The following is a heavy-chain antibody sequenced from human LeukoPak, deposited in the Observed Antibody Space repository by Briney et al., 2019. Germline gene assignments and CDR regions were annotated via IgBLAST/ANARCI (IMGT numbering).Heavy chain of an antibody. CDR2: ISYDGSNK. Sequence: GGSLRLSCAASGFTFSSYAMHWVRQAPGKGLEWVAVISYDGSNKYYADSVKGRFTISRDNSKNTLYLQMNSLRAEDTAVYYCAREIDYWGLGTLVTVSS. V-gene: IGHV3-30-3*01. CDR3: AREIDY. J-gene: IGHJ4*02. CDR1: GFTFSSYA.